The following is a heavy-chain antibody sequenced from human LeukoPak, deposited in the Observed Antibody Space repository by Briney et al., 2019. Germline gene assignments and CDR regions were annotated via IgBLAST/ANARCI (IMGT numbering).Heavy chain of an antibody. CDR1: GGSISSSSYY. CDR2: IYTSGST. CDR3: ARGYYYGSGSYTWFDP. Sequence: PSETLSLTCTVSGGSISSSSYYWSWIRQPAGKGLEWIGRIYTSGSTNYNPSLKSRVTISVDTSKNQFSLKLSSVTAADTAVYYCARGYYYGSGSYTWFDPWGQGTLVTVSS. J-gene: IGHJ5*02. V-gene: IGHV4-61*02. D-gene: IGHD3-10*01.